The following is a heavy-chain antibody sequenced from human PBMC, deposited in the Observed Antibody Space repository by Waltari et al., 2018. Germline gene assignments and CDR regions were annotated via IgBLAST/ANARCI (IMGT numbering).Heavy chain of an antibody. Sequence: QVQLVQSGAEVKKPGSSVKVSCKASGGSFGGYGISWVRQAPGQRLEWMGVIIPMFGIPDYSQKFQDRLTITADESSNTAYMELSSLSSEDTAIYYCARHELGISQFYYNMYVWGQGPTVTISS. CDR2: IIPMFGIP. CDR1: GGSFGGYG. J-gene: IGHJ6*03. V-gene: IGHV1-69*12. CDR3: ARHELGISQFYYNMYV. D-gene: IGHD7-27*01.